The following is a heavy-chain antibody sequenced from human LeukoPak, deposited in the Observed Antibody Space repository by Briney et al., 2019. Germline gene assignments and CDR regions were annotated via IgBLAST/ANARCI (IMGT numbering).Heavy chain of an antibody. CDR3: ARGAKWAYYFDY. Sequence: GGSLRLSCAASAFTFSTYWMHWVRQVPGKGLEWVSRINGDESSTNYADSVKGRFTISRDNAKDTLYLHLNSLTAEDTAVYYCARGAKWAYYFDYWGQGTLVTVSS. J-gene: IGHJ4*02. V-gene: IGHV3-74*01. D-gene: IGHD1-26*01. CDR2: INGDESST. CDR1: AFTFSTYW.